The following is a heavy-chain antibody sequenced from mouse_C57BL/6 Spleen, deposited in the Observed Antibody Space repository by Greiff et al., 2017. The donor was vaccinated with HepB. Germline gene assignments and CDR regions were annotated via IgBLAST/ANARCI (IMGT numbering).Heavy chain of an antibody. Sequence: EVQLQESGGGLVQPGGSMKLSCVASGFTFSNYWMNWVRQSPEKGLEWVAQIRLKSDNYATHYAESVKGRFTISRDDSKSSVYLQMNNLRAEDTGIYYCTGGFYSNYGYFDVWGTGTTVTVSS. CDR1: GFTFSNYW. CDR2: IRLKSDNYAT. D-gene: IGHD2-5*01. J-gene: IGHJ1*03. CDR3: TGGFYSNYGYFDV. V-gene: IGHV6-3*01.